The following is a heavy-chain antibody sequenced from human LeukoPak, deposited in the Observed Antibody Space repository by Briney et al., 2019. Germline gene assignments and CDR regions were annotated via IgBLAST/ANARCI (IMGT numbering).Heavy chain of an antibody. CDR1: GFTFKSYG. V-gene: IGHV3-15*01. D-gene: IGHD1-26*01. CDR3: TTDLATDFDF. CDR2: IKSKTDGGTT. J-gene: IGHJ4*02. Sequence: TGGSLRLSCVASGFTFKSYGMHWVRQAPGKGLEWVGRIKSKTDGGTTDYAAPVKGRVTISRDDSKNTLYLQMNSLKTEDTAVYYCTTDLATDFDFWGQGTLVTVSS.